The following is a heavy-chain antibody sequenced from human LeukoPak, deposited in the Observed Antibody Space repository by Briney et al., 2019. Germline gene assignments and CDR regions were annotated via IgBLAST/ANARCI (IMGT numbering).Heavy chain of an antibody. D-gene: IGHD6-19*01. CDR3: ARDPSLAVAGIRLFDY. J-gene: IGHJ4*02. V-gene: IGHV1-18*01. CDR1: GYTFTNYG. Sequence: ASVKASCKTSGYTFTNYGISWVRQAPGQGLEWMGWISGYNGNPRYAQKVQGRVTMTTDTSTNTAYMEVNSLRSDDTAIYYCARDPSLAVAGIRLFDYWGQGTLVIVSS. CDR2: ISGYNGNP.